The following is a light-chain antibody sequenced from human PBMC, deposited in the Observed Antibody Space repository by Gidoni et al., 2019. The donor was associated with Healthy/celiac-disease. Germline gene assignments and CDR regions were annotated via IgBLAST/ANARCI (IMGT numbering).Light chain of an antibody. V-gene: IGKV1-27*01. CDR3: QKYNSAPAT. CDR2: SES. CDR1: QGISNW. J-gene: IGKJ4*01. Sequence: SLSASVGDKGPIPCRTGQGISNWLAGYQQKPGEVPKLLIYSESTLQSGVTSGFSGSGSGTDFSLTISSLQPEDVATYYYQKYNSAPATFGQGTKVEIK.